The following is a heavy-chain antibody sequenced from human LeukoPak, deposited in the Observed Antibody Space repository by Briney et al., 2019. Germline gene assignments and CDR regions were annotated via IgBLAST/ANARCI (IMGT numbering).Heavy chain of an antibody. V-gene: IGHV3-21*01. CDR3: ARDRVAIYYYYGMDV. Sequence: GGSLRLSCAASGFTFSSYSMNWVRQAPGKGLEWVSSISSSSSYIYYADSVKGRFTISRDNAKNSLYLQMNSLRAEDTAVYYCARDRVAIYYYYGMDVWGQGTTVTVSS. CDR2: ISSSSSYI. CDR1: GFTFSSYS. D-gene: IGHD2-15*01. J-gene: IGHJ6*02.